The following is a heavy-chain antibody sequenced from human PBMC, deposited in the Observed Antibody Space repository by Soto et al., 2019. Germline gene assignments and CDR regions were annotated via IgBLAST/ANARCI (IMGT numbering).Heavy chain of an antibody. V-gene: IGHV4-4*07. J-gene: IGHJ4*02. D-gene: IGHD2-21*02. CDR2: VXSXXXA. Sequence: SETLSLTCIVSGVSVRSYTWSWVRQPANXGLXXIXXVXSXXXAXXXPSLKSRVSISMDTPENRISLKLDSVTAADAGVYFCARDGMTTGDTWGPGTLVTVSS. CDR3: ARDGMTTGDT. CDR1: GVSVRSYT.